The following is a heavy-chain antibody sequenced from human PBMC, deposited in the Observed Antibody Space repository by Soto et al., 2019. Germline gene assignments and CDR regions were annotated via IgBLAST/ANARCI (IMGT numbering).Heavy chain of an antibody. CDR2: VYYSGTT. CDR1: GGSVSNKTYY. Sequence: QVQLQESGPGLLKPSETLSLTCSVSGGSVSNKTYYWSWIRQPPGKRLEWIGYVYYSGTTNYHPSRKSRGTRSGDLSKNQFSLRLSSVTTADTALYYCARTTAVPNTLRSRYFFDYWGQGTLVTVSS. J-gene: IGHJ4*02. CDR3: ARTTAVPNTLRSRYFFDY. D-gene: IGHD4-17*01. V-gene: IGHV4-61*01.